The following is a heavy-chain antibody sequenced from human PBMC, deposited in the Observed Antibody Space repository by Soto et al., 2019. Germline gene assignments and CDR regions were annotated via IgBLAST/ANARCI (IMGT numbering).Heavy chain of an antibody. CDR1: GFTFSGSA. V-gene: IGHV3-73*01. J-gene: IGHJ4*02. CDR2: IRSKANSYAT. CDR3: AITGTTFGY. D-gene: IGHD1-7*01. Sequence: VQLVESGGGVVQPGRSLRLSCAASGFTFSGSAMHWVRQASGKGLEWVGRIRSKANSYATAYAASVKGRFTISRDDSKNTAYLQMNSLKTEDTAVYYCAITGTTFGYWGQGTLVTVSS.